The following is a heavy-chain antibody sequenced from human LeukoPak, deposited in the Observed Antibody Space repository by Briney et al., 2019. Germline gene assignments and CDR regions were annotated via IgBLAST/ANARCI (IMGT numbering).Heavy chain of an antibody. V-gene: IGHV3-23*01. CDR1: GFTFSSYA. Sequence: GGSLRLSCAASGFTFSSYAMSWVRQAPGKGLEWVSAISGSGGSTYYADSVKGRFTISRDNTKNSLYLQMNSLRAEDTAVYYCARTPGLRMNYDYYYYMDVWGKGTTVTISS. D-gene: IGHD3-16*01. CDR3: ARTPGLRMNYDYYYYMDV. J-gene: IGHJ6*03. CDR2: ISGSGGST.